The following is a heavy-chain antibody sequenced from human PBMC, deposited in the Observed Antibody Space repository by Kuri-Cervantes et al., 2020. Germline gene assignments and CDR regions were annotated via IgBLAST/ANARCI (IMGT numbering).Heavy chain of an antibody. D-gene: IGHD5-18*01. CDR3: AKEGTAMVTGFDY. Sequence: GGSLRLSCTASGFTFSSSAMGWVRQAPGKGLEWVAVIWYDGSNKYYADSVKGRFTISRDNSKNTLYLQMNSLRAEDTAVYYCAKEGTAMVTGFDYWGQGTLVTVSS. J-gene: IGHJ4*02. V-gene: IGHV3-30*02. CDR1: GFTFSSSA. CDR2: IWYDGSNK.